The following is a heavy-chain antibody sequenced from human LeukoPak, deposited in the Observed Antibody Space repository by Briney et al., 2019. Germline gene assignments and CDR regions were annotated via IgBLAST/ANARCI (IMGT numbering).Heavy chain of an antibody. CDR1: GSLSGYA. V-gene: IGHV3-21*01. D-gene: IGHD3-16*01. Sequence: GESLRLSCEASGSLSGYAMSWVRQAPGKGLEWVLSISSSGSYIYYADSVKGRFTISRDNARNSVFLQMNSLRAEDTAIYYCARCALGVCADKYYMVVWGNGTTVTVSS. CDR3: ARCALGVCADKYYMVV. J-gene: IGHJ6*03. CDR2: ISSSGSYI.